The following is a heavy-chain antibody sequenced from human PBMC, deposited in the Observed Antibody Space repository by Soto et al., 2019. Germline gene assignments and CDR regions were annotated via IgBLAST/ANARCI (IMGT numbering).Heavy chain of an antibody. D-gene: IGHD6-13*01. J-gene: IGHJ6*02. CDR2: IYPGDSDT. V-gene: IGHV5-51*01. CDR1: GYSFTRYW. Sequence: XESQRSSAKGSGYSFTRYWFGWVRQMPGKGLEWMGIIYPGDSDTRYSPSFQGQVTISADKSISTAYLQWSSLKASDTAMYYCATSSTAQYSSSWYRTDYYYGMDVWGQGTTVTVSS. CDR3: ATSSTAQYSSSWYRTDYYYGMDV.